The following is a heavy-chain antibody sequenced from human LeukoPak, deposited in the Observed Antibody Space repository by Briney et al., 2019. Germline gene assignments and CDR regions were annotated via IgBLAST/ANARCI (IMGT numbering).Heavy chain of an antibody. CDR3: ATDYDSSGYDY. D-gene: IGHD3-22*01. J-gene: IGHJ4*01. CDR1: GFTFSSYA. Sequence: PGRSLRLSCAASGFTFSSYATHWVRQAPGKGLEWVAVISYDGSNKYYADSVKGRFTISRDNSKNTLYLQMNSLRAEDTAVYYCATDYDSSGYDYWGQGTLVTVSS. V-gene: IGHV3-30*04. CDR2: ISYDGSNK.